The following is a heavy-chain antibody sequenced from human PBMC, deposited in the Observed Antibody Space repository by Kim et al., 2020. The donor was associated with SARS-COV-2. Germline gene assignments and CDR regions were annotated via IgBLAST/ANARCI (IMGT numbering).Heavy chain of an antibody. J-gene: IGHJ5*02. Sequence: SVKVSCKASGGTFSSYAISWVRQAPVQGLEWMGGIIPIFGTANYAQKFQGRVTITADESTSTAYMELSSLRSEDTAVYYCAITGYCSSTSCYNWFDPWGQGTLVTVSS. CDR3: AITGYCSSTSCYNWFDP. V-gene: IGHV1-69*13. CDR1: GGTFSSYA. CDR2: IIPIFGTA. D-gene: IGHD2-2*01.